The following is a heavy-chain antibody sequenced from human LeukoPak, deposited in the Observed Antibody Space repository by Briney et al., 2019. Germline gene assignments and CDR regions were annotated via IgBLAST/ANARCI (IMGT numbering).Heavy chain of an antibody. CDR2: ISYDGSNK. Sequence: GGSLRLSCAASGFTFSNYAMTWVRQTPGKGLEWVAVISYDGSNKYYADSVKGRFTISRDNSKNTLYLQMNSLRAEDTAVYYCAKGPDAFYDSSGYYFNWFDPWGQGTLVTVSS. V-gene: IGHV3-30*18. CDR1: GFTFSNYA. D-gene: IGHD3-22*01. J-gene: IGHJ5*02. CDR3: AKGPDAFYDSSGYYFNWFDP.